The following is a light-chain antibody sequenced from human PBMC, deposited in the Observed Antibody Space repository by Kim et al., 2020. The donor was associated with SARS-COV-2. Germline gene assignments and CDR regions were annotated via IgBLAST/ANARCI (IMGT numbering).Light chain of an antibody. CDR1: SRDVGGYNY. Sequence: QSALTQPASVSESPGQSITISCTGTSRDVGGYNYVSWYQQHPGKAPKVMIYDVSNRPSGVSDRFSGSKSGNTASLTISGLQAEDEADYYCVSYTSSSTLVFGGGTQLTVL. V-gene: IGLV2-14*03. CDR3: VSYTSSSTLV. CDR2: DVS. J-gene: IGLJ2*01.